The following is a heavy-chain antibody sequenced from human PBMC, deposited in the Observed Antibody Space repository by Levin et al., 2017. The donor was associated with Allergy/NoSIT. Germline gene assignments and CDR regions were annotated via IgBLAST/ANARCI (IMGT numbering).Heavy chain of an antibody. CDR3: ANEESMITFGGVIVVFDY. J-gene: IGHJ4*02. CDR1: GFTFSSYA. D-gene: IGHD3-16*02. V-gene: IGHV3-23*01. CDR2: ISGSGGST. Sequence: GGSLRLSCAASGFTFSSYAMSWVRQAPGKGLEWVSAISGSGGSTYYADSVKGRFTISRDNSKNTLYLQMNSLRAEDTAVYYCANEESMITFGGVIVVFDYWGQGTLVTVSS.